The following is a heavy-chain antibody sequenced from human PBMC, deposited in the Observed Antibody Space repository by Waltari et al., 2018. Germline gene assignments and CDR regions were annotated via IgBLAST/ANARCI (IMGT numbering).Heavy chain of an antibody. V-gene: IGHV3-74*01. Sequence: EVQLVESGGGVVQPGGCLGLSCAASGFTFSRYWRPWVGQAPGKGLVWVSRINSDGSGTIYADSVKGRFTISRDNAKNTLYLQLNSLRVEDTAVYYCAREPSPDSSGYFYYYMDVWGKGTTVTVSS. CDR1: GFTFSRYW. CDR3: AREPSPDSSGYFYYYMDV. J-gene: IGHJ6*03. D-gene: IGHD3-22*01. CDR2: INSDGSGT.